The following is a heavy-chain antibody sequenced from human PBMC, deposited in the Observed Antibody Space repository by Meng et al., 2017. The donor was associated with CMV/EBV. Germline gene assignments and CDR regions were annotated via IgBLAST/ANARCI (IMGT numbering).Heavy chain of an antibody. J-gene: IGHJ5*02. CDR3: AREAQLRFFGNPFDP. Sequence: QVHLQDAGPGLVKPSQTLSLTCTVSGGSISSGSYYWSWIRQPAGKGLEWIGRIYTSGSTNYNPSLKSRVTISVDTSKNQFSLKLSSVTAADTAVYYCAREAQLRFFGNPFDPWGQGTLVTVSS. D-gene: IGHD3-3*01. CDR2: IYTSGST. V-gene: IGHV4-61*02. CDR1: GGSISSGSYY.